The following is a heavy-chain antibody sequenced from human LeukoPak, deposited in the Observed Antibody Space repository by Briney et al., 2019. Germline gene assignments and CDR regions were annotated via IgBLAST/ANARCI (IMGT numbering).Heavy chain of an antibody. CDR3: ARGRRSSGRHDASDI. CDR2: IDYSEST. CDR1: GGSLSRYY. J-gene: IGHJ3*02. Sequence: SESLSLTCTVSGGSLSRYYWNWVREPPGKGREWVGYIDYSESTNYTPSLKSRVTISVDTSKNQFSLKLNSVTAADTAVYYCARGRRSSGRHDASDIWGQGTLVTVSS. V-gene: IGHV4-59*01. D-gene: IGHD6-25*01.